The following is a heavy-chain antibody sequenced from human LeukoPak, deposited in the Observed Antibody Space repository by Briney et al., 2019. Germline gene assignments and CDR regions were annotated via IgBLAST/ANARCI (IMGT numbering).Heavy chain of an antibody. CDR3: ASLDGWPSKTTFDY. J-gene: IGHJ4*02. V-gene: IGHV3-7*01. D-gene: IGHD3/OR15-3a*01. CDR1: GFTFSNYA. CDR2: IKQDGSEK. Sequence: PGGSLRLSCAASGFTFSNYAMRWVRQAPGKGLEWVANIKQDGSEKYYVDSVKGRFTISRDNAKNSLYLQMNSLRAEDTAVYYCASLDGWPSKTTFDYWGQGTLVTVSS.